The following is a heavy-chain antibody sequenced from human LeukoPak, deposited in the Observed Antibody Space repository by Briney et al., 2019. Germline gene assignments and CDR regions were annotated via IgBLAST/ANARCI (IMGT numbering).Heavy chain of an antibody. Sequence: TGGSLRLSCAAFGFTFSSNWMSWVRQAPGKGLEWVATINADGSVKHYVDSVKGRFTISRDNAKNSQSLQMDTLRAEDTAVYYCAKSLGTGAPYDYWGQGTLVTVSS. V-gene: IGHV3-7*01. D-gene: IGHD1-1*01. CDR1: GFTFSSNW. CDR2: INADGSVK. CDR3: AKSLGTGAPYDY. J-gene: IGHJ4*02.